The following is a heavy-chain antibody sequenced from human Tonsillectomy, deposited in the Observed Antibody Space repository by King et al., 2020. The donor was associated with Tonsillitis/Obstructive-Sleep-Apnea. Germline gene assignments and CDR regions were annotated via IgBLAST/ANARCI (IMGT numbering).Heavy chain of an antibody. CDR1: GGSFSGYY. J-gene: IGHJ5*02. D-gene: IGHD6-6*01. CDR3: ATSSIAARIKWFDP. CDR2: INHIGST. Sequence: VQLQQWGAGLLKPSETLSLTCAVYGGSFSGYYWSWIRQPPGKGLEWICEINHIGSTNYNPSLKSRVTISVDTPKNQFSLKLSAVTAADTAVYYCATSSIAARIKWFDPWGQGTLVTVSS. V-gene: IGHV4-34*01.